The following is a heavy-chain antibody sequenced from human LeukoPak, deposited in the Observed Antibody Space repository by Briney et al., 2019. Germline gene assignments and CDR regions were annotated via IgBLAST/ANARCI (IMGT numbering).Heavy chain of an antibody. V-gene: IGHV4-61*01. CDR1: GGSVSSGSYY. Sequence: SETLSLTCTVSGGSVSSGSYYGSWIRQPPGKGLEWIGYIYYSGSTNYNPSLKSRVTISVDTSKNQFSLKLSSVTAADTAVYYCARSHLWFGELLNYFDYWGQGTPVTVST. D-gene: IGHD3-10*01. CDR2: IYYSGST. J-gene: IGHJ4*02. CDR3: ARSHLWFGELLNYFDY.